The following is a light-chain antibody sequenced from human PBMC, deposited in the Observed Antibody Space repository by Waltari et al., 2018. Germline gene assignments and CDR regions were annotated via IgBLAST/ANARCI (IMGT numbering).Light chain of an antibody. CDR2: LFS. CDR1: QNLLHANGNTY. CDR3: MQALQTPLT. J-gene: IGKJ4*01. Sequence: QNLLHANGNTYLALFQQKPGQSPQLLISLFSNRASGVPDRFSGSGSGTDFTLKISRVEAEDVGVYYCMQALQTPLTVGGGTKVEI. V-gene: IGKV2-28*01.